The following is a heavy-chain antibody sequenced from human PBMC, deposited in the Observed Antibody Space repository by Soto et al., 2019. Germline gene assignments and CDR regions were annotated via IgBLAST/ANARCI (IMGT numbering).Heavy chain of an antibody. CDR1: GFTFSSYA. D-gene: IGHD3-16*01. V-gene: IGHV3-23*01. CDR3: AKDLLGVDWFDP. Sequence: GGSLRLSCAASGFTFSSYAMSWVRPAPGKGLEWVSAISGSGGSTYYADSVKGRFTISRDNSKNTLYLQMNSLRAEDTAVYYCAKDLLGVDWFDPWGQGTLVTVSS. J-gene: IGHJ5*02. CDR2: ISGSGGST.